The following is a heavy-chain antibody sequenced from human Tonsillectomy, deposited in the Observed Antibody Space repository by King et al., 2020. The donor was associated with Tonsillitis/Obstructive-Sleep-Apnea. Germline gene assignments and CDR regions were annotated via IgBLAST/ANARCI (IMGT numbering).Heavy chain of an antibody. CDR2: IKSKTDGGTI. V-gene: IGHV3-15*07. D-gene: IGHD2-15*01. J-gene: IGHJ6*02. Sequence: VQLVEFGGGLVKPGGSLRLSCVASGFSFSKAWMNWVRQAPGKGLEWVGRIKSKTDGGTIDYAAPVKGRFTISRDDSKNTLYLQMNSLKTEDTAVYYCTTRFSEYCSCGTCYYGMDVWGQGTTVTVSS. CDR1: GFSFSKAW. CDR3: TTRFSEYCSCGTCYYGMDV.